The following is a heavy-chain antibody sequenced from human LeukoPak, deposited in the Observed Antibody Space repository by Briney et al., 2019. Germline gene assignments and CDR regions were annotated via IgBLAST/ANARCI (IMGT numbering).Heavy chain of an antibody. J-gene: IGHJ4*02. Sequence: SETLSLTCAIYGGSFSGYYWSWIRQPPGKGLEWIGEINHSGSTNYNPSLKSRVTISVDTSKNQFSLNLSSVTAADTAVYYVARGPIADDSSGYPVDYWGQGTLVTVSS. V-gene: IGHV4-34*01. D-gene: IGHD3-22*01. CDR2: INHSGST. CDR1: GGSFSGYY. CDR3: ARGPIADDSSGYPVDY.